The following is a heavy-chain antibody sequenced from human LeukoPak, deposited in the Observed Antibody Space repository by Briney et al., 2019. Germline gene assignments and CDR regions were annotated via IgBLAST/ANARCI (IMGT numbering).Heavy chain of an antibody. CDR3: ARSMSTVTTRYFDL. J-gene: IGHJ2*01. D-gene: IGHD4-17*01. CDR1: GFTFDDYG. CDR2: LTWNGDNT. Sequence: GDSLRLSCAASGFTFDDYGMIWVRQAPGKGLEWVSYLTWNGDNTHYTDSVKGRFTISRDNAKNSLYLQMNSLRAEDTAFYYCARSMSTVTTRYFDLWGRGTLVTVSS. V-gene: IGHV3-20*04.